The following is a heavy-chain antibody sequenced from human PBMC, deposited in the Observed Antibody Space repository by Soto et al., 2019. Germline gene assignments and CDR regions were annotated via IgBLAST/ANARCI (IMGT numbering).Heavy chain of an antibody. CDR3: AKDPPMGRPDYYYGMDV. CDR2: IYTSGST. Sequence: PSETLSLTCTVSGGSISSYYWSWIRQPAGKGLEWIGRIYTSGSTNYNPSLKSRVTMSVDTSKNQFSLKLSSVTAADTAVYYCAKDPPMGRPDYYYGMDVWGQGTTVTVSS. V-gene: IGHV4-4*07. D-gene: IGHD3-10*01. J-gene: IGHJ6*02. CDR1: GGSISSYY.